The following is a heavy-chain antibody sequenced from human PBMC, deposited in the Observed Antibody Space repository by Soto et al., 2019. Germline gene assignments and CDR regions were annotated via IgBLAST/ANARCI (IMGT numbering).Heavy chain of an antibody. CDR3: ATGQVLDY. CDR2: VKSKADGGAT. Sequence: PGGSLRLSCAGSGFTFSNAWMNWVRQVPGKGLEWVGRVKSKADGGATDYAAPVKGRFTISRDDLKNTVYLQMNSLKTEDTAVYFCATGQVLDYWGLGTLVTVSS. J-gene: IGHJ4*02. V-gene: IGHV3-15*01. CDR1: GFTFSNAW.